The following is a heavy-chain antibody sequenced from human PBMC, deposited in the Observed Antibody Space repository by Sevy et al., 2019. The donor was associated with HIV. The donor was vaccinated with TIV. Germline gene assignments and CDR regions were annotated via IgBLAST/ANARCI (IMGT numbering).Heavy chain of an antibody. D-gene: IGHD3-10*01. V-gene: IGHV3-11*01. CDR3: ARDLSYYGSGSYPLYYYGMDV. Sequence: GGSLRLSCAASGFTFSDYYMSWIRQAPGKGLEWVSYISSSGSPIYYADSVKGRFTISRDNAKNSLYLQMNSLRAEDTAVYYCARDLSYYGSGSYPLYYYGMDVWGQGTTVTVSS. CDR2: ISSSGSPI. J-gene: IGHJ6*02. CDR1: GFTFSDYY.